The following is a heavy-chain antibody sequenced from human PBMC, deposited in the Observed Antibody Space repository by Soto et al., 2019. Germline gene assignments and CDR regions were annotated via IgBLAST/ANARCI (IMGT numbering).Heavy chain of an antibody. CDR2: ISGSGGST. J-gene: IGHJ3*02. CDR3: AKDRGYSGYDPTGRSDAFDI. CDR1: GFTFSSYA. Sequence: GGSLRLSCAASGFTFSSYAMSWVRQAPGKGLEWVSAISGSGGSTYYADSVKGRFTISRDNSKNTLYLQMNSLRAEDTAVYYCAKDRGYSGYDPTGRSDAFDIWGQGTMVTVSS. V-gene: IGHV3-23*01. D-gene: IGHD5-12*01.